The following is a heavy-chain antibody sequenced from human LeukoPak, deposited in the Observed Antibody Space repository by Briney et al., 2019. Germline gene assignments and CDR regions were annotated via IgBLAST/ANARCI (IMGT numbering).Heavy chain of an antibody. V-gene: IGHV1-18*01. CDR1: GGTFSSYA. Sequence: ASVKVSCKASGGTFSSYAISWVRQAPGQGLEWMGWISAYNGNTNYAQKLQGRVTMTTDTSTSTAYMELRSLRSDDTAVYYCASLGATDAFDIWGQGTMVTVSS. CDR2: ISAYNGNT. CDR3: ASLGATDAFDI. D-gene: IGHD1-26*01. J-gene: IGHJ3*02.